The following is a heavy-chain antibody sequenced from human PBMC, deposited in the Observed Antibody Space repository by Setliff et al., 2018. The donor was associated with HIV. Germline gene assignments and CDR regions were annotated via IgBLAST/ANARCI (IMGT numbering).Heavy chain of an antibody. CDR1: GYRFTDFY. J-gene: IGHJ3*02. CDR2: INPKSGGST. D-gene: IGHD1-1*01. CDR3: RVGHNDAFDI. V-gene: IGHV1-8*03. Sequence: ASVKVSCKTFGYRFTDFYVNWVRQAPGQGLEWMGWINPKSGGSTGYAQKFQDRVTITRDRSMSTAYMELSSLRSEDTAMYYCRVGHNDAFDIWGQGTMVTVSS.